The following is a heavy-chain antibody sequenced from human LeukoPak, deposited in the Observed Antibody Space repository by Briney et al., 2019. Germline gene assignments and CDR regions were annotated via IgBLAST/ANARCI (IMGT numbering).Heavy chain of an antibody. CDR2: ISGSGGST. J-gene: IGHJ4*02. V-gene: IGHV3-23*01. D-gene: IGHD3-22*01. Sequence: PGGSLRLSCAASGLTFSSYAMSWVRQAPGKGLEWVSAISGSGGSTYYADSVKGRFTISRDNSKNTLYLQMNSLRAEDTAVYYCAKGNYYDSSGRGAFDYWGQGTLVTVSS. CDR3: AKGNYYDSSGRGAFDY. CDR1: GLTFSSYA.